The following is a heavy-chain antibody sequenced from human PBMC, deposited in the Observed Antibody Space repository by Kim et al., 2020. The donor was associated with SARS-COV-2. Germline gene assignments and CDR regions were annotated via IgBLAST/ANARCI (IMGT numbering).Heavy chain of an antibody. V-gene: IGHV1-69*13. D-gene: IGHD3-3*01. J-gene: IGHJ5*02. CDR3: ARGAVTIFGVANNWFDP. CDR2: IIPIFGTA. CDR1: GGTFSSYA. Sequence: SVKVSCKASGGTFSSYAISWVRQAPGQGLEWMGGIIPIFGTANYAQKFQGRVTITADESTSTAYMELSSLRSEDTAVYYCARGAVTIFGVANNWFDPWGQGTLVTVSS.